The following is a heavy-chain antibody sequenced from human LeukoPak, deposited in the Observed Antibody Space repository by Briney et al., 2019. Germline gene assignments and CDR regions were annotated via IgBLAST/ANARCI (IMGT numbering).Heavy chain of an antibody. CDR3: AKDGQYSSSSPYYFDY. D-gene: IGHD6-6*01. J-gene: IGHJ4*02. Sequence: GGSLRLSCTVSGFTVSSNSMSWVRQAPGKGLEWVSGISFSGGTTYYADSVKGRFTISRDNSKNTLYLQMNSLRAEDTAVYYCAKDGQYSSSSPYYFDYWGQGTLVTVSS. V-gene: IGHV3-23*01. CDR1: GFTVSSNS. CDR2: ISFSGGTT.